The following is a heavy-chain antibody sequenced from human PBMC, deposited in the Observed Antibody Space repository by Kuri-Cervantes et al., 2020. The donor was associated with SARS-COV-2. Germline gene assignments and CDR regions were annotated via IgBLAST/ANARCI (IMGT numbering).Heavy chain of an antibody. CDR3: AKEASRAYSSGWVYYYYGMDV. CDR1: GFTFSSYG. J-gene: IGHJ6*02. CDR2: ISYDGSNK. V-gene: IGHV3-30*18. Sequence: GESLKISCEASGFTFSSYGIHWVRQAPGKGLEGVTVISYDGSNKNYADSVKGRFTISRENSKNTLYLQMNSLRAEDTAVYYCAKEASRAYSSGWVYYYYGMDVWGQGTTVTVSS. D-gene: IGHD5-18*01.